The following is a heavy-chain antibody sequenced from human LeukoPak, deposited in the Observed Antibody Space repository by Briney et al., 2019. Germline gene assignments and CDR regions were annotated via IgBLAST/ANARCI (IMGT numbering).Heavy chain of an antibody. V-gene: IGHV1-69*13. Sequence: ASVKVSCKASGGTFSSYAISWVRQAPGQGLEWMGGIIPIFGTANYAQKFQGRVTITADESTSTAYMELSSLRSEDTAVYYRARGRTWLLGWFDPWGQGTLVTVSS. CDR1: GGTFSSYA. CDR2: IIPIFGTA. J-gene: IGHJ5*02. CDR3: ARGRTWLLGWFDP. D-gene: IGHD5-12*01.